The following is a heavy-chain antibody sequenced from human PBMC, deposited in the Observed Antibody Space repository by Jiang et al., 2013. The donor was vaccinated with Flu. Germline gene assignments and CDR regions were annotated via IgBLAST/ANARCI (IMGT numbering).Heavy chain of an antibody. CDR1: GFTFSTYG. Sequence: QLVESGGGVVQPGRSLRLSCVASGFTFSTYGMHWVRQAPGMGLEWVAVIWYDGSNKYYADSVKGRFTISRDNSKNTLYLQMNSLRAEDTAVYYCARGGYNFWSGYYSLRAGGGMDVWGQGTTVTVSS. CDR2: IWYDGSNK. V-gene: IGHV3-33*08. D-gene: IGHD3-3*01. J-gene: IGHJ6*02. CDR3: ARGGYNFWSGYYSLRAGGGMDV.